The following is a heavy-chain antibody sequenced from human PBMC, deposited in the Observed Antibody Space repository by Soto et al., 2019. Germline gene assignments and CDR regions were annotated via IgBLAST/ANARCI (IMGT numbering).Heavy chain of an antibody. J-gene: IGHJ6*02. Sequence: ASVKVSCKASGYTFTSYDINWVRQATGQGLEWMGWMNPNSGNTGYAQKFQGRVTMTSNTSISTAYMELSSLRSEDTAVYYCARVQLTDGVANYYYYGMDVWGQGTTVTVSS. D-gene: IGHD2-15*01. CDR2: MNPNSGNT. CDR1: GYTFTSYD. CDR3: ARVQLTDGVANYYYYGMDV. V-gene: IGHV1-8*01.